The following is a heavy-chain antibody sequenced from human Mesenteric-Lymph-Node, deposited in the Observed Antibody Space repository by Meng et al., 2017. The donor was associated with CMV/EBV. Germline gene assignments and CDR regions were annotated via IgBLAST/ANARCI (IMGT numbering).Heavy chain of an antibody. Sequence: SCKASGYTFTSYYRHWVRQAPGQGLEWMGIINPSGGSTSYAQKFQGRVTMTRDTSTSTVYMELSSLRSEDTAVYYCAREPFRSGPVDYWGQGTLVTVSS. CDR1: GYTFTSYY. CDR2: INPSGGST. D-gene: IGHD3-3*01. V-gene: IGHV1-46*01. CDR3: AREPFRSGPVDY. J-gene: IGHJ4*02.